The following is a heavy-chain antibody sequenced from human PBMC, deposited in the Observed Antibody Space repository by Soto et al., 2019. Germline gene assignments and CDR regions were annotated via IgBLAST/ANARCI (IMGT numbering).Heavy chain of an antibody. CDR3: ARPIPRWSYHYGMDV. D-gene: IGHD2-15*01. Sequence: QLVESGGRGVQPGRSLRLSCEASEFTFSSYAMHWVRQAPGRGLEWVALISFDGTKEYYADSVKGPFIISRDNSKSMVYLQMDSLRPDDTAIYYCARPIPRWSYHYGMDVWGQGTTVTVSS. J-gene: IGHJ6*02. V-gene: IGHV3-30*03. CDR2: ISFDGTKE. CDR1: EFTFSSYA.